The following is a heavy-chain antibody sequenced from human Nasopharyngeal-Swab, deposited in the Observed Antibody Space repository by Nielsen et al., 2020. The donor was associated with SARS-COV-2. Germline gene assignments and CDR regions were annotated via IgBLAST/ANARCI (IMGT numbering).Heavy chain of an antibody. Sequence: GGSLRLYCAASGFTFSRYTMHWVRQAPGKGLEWVAVISYDGSNKYYADSVKGRFTISRDISKNTLYLQMSSLRAEDTAVFDCASTPLDSSGYYYAFHEWGRGTLVTVSS. D-gene: IGHD3-22*01. CDR3: ASTPLDSSGYYYAFHE. CDR2: ISYDGSNK. CDR1: GFTFSRYT. V-gene: IGHV3-30-3*01. J-gene: IGHJ4*02.